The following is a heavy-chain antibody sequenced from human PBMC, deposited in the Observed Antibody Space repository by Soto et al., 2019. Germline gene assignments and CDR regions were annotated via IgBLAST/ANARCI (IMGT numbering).Heavy chain of an antibody. CDR3: ARDDTARGTGFDY. V-gene: IGHV1-69*13. Sequence: ASVKVSCKASGGTFGSYAISWVRQAPGQGLEWMGGIIPIFGTANYAQKFQGRVTITADESTSTAYIELSSLRSEDTAVYYCARDDTARGTGFDYWGQGTLVTVSS. CDR1: GGTFGSYA. J-gene: IGHJ4*02. CDR2: IIPIFGTA. D-gene: IGHD5-18*01.